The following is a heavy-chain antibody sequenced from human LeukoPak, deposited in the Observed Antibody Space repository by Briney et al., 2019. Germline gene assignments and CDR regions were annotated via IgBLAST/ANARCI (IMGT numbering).Heavy chain of an antibody. V-gene: IGHV3-30*03. D-gene: IGHD3-3*01. J-gene: IGHJ4*02. CDR1: GFTFSSYG. Sequence: HPGGSLRLSCAASGFTFSSYGMHWVRQAPGKGLEWVAVISYDGSNKYYADSVKGRFTISRDNSKNTLYLQMNSLRAEDTAVYYCARDAYYDFWSGSLRYYFDYWGQGTLVTVSS. CDR2: ISYDGSNK. CDR3: ARDAYYDFWSGSLRYYFDY.